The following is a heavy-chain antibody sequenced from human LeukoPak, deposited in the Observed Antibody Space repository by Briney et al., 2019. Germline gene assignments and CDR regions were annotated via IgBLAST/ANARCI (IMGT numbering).Heavy chain of an antibody. Sequence: GGSLRLSCAASGFTFSSYAMSWVRQAPGKGLEWVSVISGSGGSTYYADSVKGRFTISRDNSKNTLYLQMNSLRAEDTAVHYCAKERELVVTGNYFDYWGQGTLVTVSS. CDR2: ISGSGGST. CDR1: GFTFSSYA. CDR3: AKERELVVTGNYFDY. J-gene: IGHJ4*02. D-gene: IGHD6-19*01. V-gene: IGHV3-23*01.